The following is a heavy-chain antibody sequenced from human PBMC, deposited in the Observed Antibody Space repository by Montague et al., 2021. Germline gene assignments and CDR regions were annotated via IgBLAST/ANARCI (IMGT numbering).Heavy chain of an antibody. Sequence: SETLSLTCTVSGGSMSGHYWSWVRQPPGKGLEYIGYIYYSGNTNYNPSLKSRVTISVDTSKNQFSLKLSSVTAADTAVYYCVRSQDYCSSNSSFHYFDYWGQGTLVTVSS. V-gene: IGHV4-59*08. J-gene: IGHJ4*02. CDR3: VRSQDYCSSNSSFHYFDY. D-gene: IGHD2-2*01. CDR2: IYYSGNT. CDR1: GGSMSGHY.